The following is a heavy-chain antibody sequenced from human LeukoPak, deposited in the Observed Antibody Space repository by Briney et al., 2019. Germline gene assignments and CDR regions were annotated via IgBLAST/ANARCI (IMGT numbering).Heavy chain of an antibody. CDR1: GFTFSSYW. CDR2: ISYDGSNR. J-gene: IGHJ4*02. CDR3: AKDNYGSGSYCHDY. V-gene: IGHV3-30*18. Sequence: GGSLRLSCAASGFTFSSYWMHWVRQAPGKGLEWVAVISYDGSNRYYADSVKGRFTISRDNSKNTLYLQMNSLRAEDTAVYYCAKDNYGSGSYCHDYWGQGTLVTVSS. D-gene: IGHD3-10*01.